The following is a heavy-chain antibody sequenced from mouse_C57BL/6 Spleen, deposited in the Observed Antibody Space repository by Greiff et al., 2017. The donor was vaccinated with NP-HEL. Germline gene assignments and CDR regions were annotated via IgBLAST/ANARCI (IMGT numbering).Heavy chain of an antibody. CDR2: ISGGGGNT. D-gene: IGHD3-1*01. J-gene: IGHJ2*01. Sequence: EVQVVESGGGLVKPGGSLKLSCAASGFTFSSYTMSWVRQTPEKRLEWVATISGGGGNTYYPDSVKGRFTISRDNAKNTLYLQMSSLRSEDTALYYCARHEGYAFDYWGQGTTLTVSS. V-gene: IGHV5-9*01. CDR1: GFTFSSYT. CDR3: ARHEGYAFDY.